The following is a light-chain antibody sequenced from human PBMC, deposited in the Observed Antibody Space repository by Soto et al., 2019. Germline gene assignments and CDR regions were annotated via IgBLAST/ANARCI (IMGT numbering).Light chain of an antibody. Sequence: QSVLTQPPSASGTPGQRVTISCPGSSSDIGSNTVNWYQQLPGTAPKLLIYSNNQRPSGVPDRFSGSKSGTSASLAISGLQSEDEADYYCAAWDDCLNGRYVFGTGTKVTVL. J-gene: IGLJ1*01. CDR1: SSDIGSNT. CDR3: AAWDDCLNGRYV. V-gene: IGLV1-44*01. CDR2: SNN.